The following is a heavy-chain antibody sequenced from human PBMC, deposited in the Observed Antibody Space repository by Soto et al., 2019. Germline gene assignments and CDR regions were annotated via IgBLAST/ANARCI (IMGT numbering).Heavy chain of an antibody. CDR1: GFTFCSYS. J-gene: IGHJ4*02. CDR2: ISGSGGST. CDR3: AKDVVIDYYDSSGFGDY. D-gene: IGHD3-22*01. Sequence: GGSLRPSCAASGFTFCSYSMSWVRPAPGEGLEWVSAISGSGGSTYYADSVKGRFTISRDNSKNTLYLQMNSLRAEDTAVYYCAKDVVIDYYDSSGFGDYWGQGTLVTVSS. V-gene: IGHV3-23*01.